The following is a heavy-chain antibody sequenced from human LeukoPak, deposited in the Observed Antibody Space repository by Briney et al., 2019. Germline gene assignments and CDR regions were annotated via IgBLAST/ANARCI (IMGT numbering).Heavy chain of an antibody. J-gene: IGHJ4*02. CDR2: INTNTGNP. Sequence: ASVKVSCKASGYTFTSYAIHWVRQAPGQGLEWMGWINTNTGNPTYAQGFTGRFVFSLDTSVSTTYLQISSLKAEDTAVYYCARAFQSLGGLSLPDYWGQGTLVTVSS. CDR3: ARAFQSLGGLSLPDY. CDR1: GYTFTSYA. D-gene: IGHD3-16*02. V-gene: IGHV7-4-1*02.